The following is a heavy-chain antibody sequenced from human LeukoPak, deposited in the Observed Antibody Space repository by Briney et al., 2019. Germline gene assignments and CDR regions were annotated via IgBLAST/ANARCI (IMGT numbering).Heavy chain of an antibody. CDR3: AREPRGLRYYSSWGNAFDI. D-gene: IGHD3-10*01. V-gene: IGHV4-39*07. CDR2: FYYSGST. Sequence: SETLSLTCSVSGGSINSSSYYWGWIRQPPGKGLEWIGSFYYSGSTYYNPSLKSRVTISVDTSKNQFSLKLSSVTAADTAVYYCAREPRGLRYYSSWGNAFDIWGQGTMVTVSS. J-gene: IGHJ3*02. CDR1: GGSINSSSYY.